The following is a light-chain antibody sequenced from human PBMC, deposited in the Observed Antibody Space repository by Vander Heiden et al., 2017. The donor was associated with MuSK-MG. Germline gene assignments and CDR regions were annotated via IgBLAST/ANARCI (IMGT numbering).Light chain of an antibody. CDR3: LHVWRSLPYT. Sequence: DIVLTQSPGTLSLSPGERATLSCRASQSVSSYVGWYQQKPVLAPRLLIYGASSRTTGIPDRFSGSGSGTDFTLTISRREPEDLAVYYCLHVWRSLPYTFEQGIKQEIK. J-gene: IGKJ2*01. V-gene: IGKV3-20*01. CDR2: GAS. CDR1: QSVSSY.